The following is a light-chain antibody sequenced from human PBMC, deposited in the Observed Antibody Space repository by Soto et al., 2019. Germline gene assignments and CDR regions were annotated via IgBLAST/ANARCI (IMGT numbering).Light chain of an antibody. CDR1: SSDVGGYNY. Sequence: QPASVSGSPGQSITISCTGTSSDVGGYNYVSWYQQHPGKAPKLMIYEVSNRPSGVSNRFSGSKSGNTASLTISGLQAEDEADYYCSSYTSSSTHWVFGGGTKPTVL. V-gene: IGLV2-14*01. J-gene: IGLJ3*02. CDR2: EVS. CDR3: SSYTSSSTHWV.